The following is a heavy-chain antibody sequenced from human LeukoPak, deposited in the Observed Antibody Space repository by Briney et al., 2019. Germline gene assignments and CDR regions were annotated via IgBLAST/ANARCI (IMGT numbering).Heavy chain of an antibody. CDR3: ARGSGWYPH. D-gene: IGHD6-19*01. Sequence: SETLSLTCSVSGGSVGSNYWSWVRHPPRTGQEWIGYISYSRATKYNPSLKSRLSMSVDTSKNQCSLMLTSVTAADTAVYYCARGSGWYPHWGQGTLVSVSS. V-gene: IGHV4-59*02. CDR1: GGSVGSNY. J-gene: IGHJ1*01. CDR2: ISYSRAT.